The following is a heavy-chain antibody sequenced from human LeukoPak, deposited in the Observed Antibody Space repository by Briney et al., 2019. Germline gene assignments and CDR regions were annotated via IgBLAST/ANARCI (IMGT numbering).Heavy chain of an antibody. J-gene: IGHJ4*02. Sequence: GGSLRLSCAASGFTISDHYMDWVRQAPGKGLEWVGRTRNKANRYTTEYAASVKGRFTISRDDSKNSLYLQMNSLKTDDTAVYYCARAGDYYSTGDHWGQGTLVTVSS. V-gene: IGHV3-72*01. D-gene: IGHD3-22*01. CDR1: GFTISDHY. CDR3: ARAGDYYSTGDH. CDR2: TRNKANRYTT.